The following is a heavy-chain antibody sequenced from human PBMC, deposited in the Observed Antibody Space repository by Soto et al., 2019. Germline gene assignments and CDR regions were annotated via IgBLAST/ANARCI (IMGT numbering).Heavy chain of an antibody. CDR1: GFTFNDYA. CDR2: ISYDGSTQ. V-gene: IGHV3-30*04. Sequence: GGSLSLSCAASGFTFNDYAMHWVRQAPGKGLEWVALISYDGSTQYYADSVKGRFTISRDDSKNTLYLQMNSLSAEDTAVYYCARERTGFYIHSWGQGTLVT. J-gene: IGHJ5*02. CDR3: ARERTGFYIHS. D-gene: IGHD3-9*01.